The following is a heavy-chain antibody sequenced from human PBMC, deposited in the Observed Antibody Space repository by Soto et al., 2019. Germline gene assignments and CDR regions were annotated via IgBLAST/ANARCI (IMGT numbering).Heavy chain of an antibody. CDR3: ATRHSSNWRNYYFDS. CDR1: GFTFSSYA. CDR2: ISSNGDST. D-gene: IGHD6-13*01. J-gene: IGHJ4*02. V-gene: IGHV3-23*01. Sequence: PGGSLRLSCATSGFTFSSYAMTWVRQAPEKGLEWVSTISSNGDSTYYADSVKGRFTISRDNSKNTLYLQMNSLRAEDTAVYYCATRHSSNWRNYYFDSWGQGALVTVSS.